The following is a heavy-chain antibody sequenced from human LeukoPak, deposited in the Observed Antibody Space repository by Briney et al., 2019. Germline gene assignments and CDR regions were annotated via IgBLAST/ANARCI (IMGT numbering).Heavy chain of an antibody. CDR1: GYTFSRYG. Sequence: ASVKVSCKPSGYTFSRYGISWVRQAPGQGLEGMGWISLYNANTNYEQKFQGRVTMTTDTYTRTDYMELRSLRSDDTAVYYWARDRYPYDILTGYHYYYYGMDVWGQGTTVTVSS. D-gene: IGHD3-9*01. CDR3: ARDRYPYDILTGYHYYYYGMDV. J-gene: IGHJ6*02. CDR2: ISLYNANT. V-gene: IGHV1-18*01.